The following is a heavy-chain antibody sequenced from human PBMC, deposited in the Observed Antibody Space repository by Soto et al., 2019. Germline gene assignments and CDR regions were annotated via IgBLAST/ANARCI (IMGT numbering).Heavy chain of an antibody. D-gene: IGHD2-15*01. V-gene: IGHV3-33*01. CDR1: GFTFSSYG. Sequence: GGSLRLSCAASGFTFSSYGMHWVRQAPGKGLEWVAVIWYDGSNKYYADSVKGRFTISRDNSKNTLYLQMNSLRAEDTAVYYCARDLKPRSNCSGGSCYSGDYYYYGMDVWGQGTTVTVSS. CDR3: ARDLKPRSNCSGGSCYSGDYYYYGMDV. J-gene: IGHJ6*02. CDR2: IWYDGSNK.